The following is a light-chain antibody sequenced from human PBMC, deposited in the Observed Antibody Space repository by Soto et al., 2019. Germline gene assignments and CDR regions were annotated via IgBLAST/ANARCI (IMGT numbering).Light chain of an antibody. CDR3: MQATHWPYT. CDR1: QSLVYSDGNTH. V-gene: IGKV2-30*01. J-gene: IGKJ2*01. Sequence: DVVMTQSPLSLPVTLGQPASISCRSSQSLVYSDGNTHLSWFQQRRGQSPRRXIYKVSNRASGVPERFSGSGAGTDCTRKISRVEAEDVGVDYCMQATHWPYTFGQGTRLEIK. CDR2: KVS.